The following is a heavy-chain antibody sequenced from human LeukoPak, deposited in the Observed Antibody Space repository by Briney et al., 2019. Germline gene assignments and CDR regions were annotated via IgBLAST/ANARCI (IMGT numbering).Heavy chain of an antibody. V-gene: IGHV3-23*01. D-gene: IGHD3-10*01. CDR1: GFTFSSHA. J-gene: IGHJ4*02. Sequence: GGSLRLSCAVSGFTFSSHAMSWVRQAPGKGLQWVSAVSGRADMTYYADSVKGRFTISRDNSKNTLYLQMNSLRAEDTAIYYCAKESPYASGSRNCYFDYWGQGTLVTVSS. CDR2: VSGRADMT. CDR3: AKESPYASGSRNCYFDY.